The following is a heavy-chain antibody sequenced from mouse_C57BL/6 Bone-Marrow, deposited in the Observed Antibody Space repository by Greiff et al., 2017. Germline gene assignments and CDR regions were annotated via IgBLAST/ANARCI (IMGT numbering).Heavy chain of an antibody. J-gene: IGHJ2*01. Sequence: EVKLMESGPELVKPGASVKISCKASGYSFTDYNMNWVKQSNGKSLEWIGVINPNYGTTSYNQKFKGKATLTVDQSSSTAYMQLNSLTSEDSAVYYCARGPAGTVVATPFDYWGQGTTLTVSS. D-gene: IGHD1-1*01. CDR2: INPNYGTT. CDR1: GYSFTDYN. CDR3: ARGPAGTVVATPFDY. V-gene: IGHV1-39*01.